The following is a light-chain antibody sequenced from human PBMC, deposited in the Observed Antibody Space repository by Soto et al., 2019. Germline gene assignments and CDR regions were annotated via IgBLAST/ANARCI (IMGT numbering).Light chain of an antibody. V-gene: IGLV2-23*02. CDR1: SSDVGSYNL. J-gene: IGLJ3*02. CDR3: CSYAGSSILV. Sequence: QSALTQPASVSGSPGQSITISCTGTSSDVGSYNLVSWYQQLPGKAPKLIIYEVNERPSGISNRFSCSKSGNTASLTISGLQAEDEADYYCCSYAGSSILVFGGGTKVTVL. CDR2: EVN.